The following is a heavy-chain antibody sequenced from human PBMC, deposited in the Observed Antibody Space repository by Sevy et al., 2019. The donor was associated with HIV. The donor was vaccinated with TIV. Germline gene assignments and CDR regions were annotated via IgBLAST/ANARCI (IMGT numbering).Heavy chain of an antibody. D-gene: IGHD3-3*01. Sequence: SETLSLTCTVSGGSISSGSYYWSWIRQPAGKGLEWIGRIYTSGSTNYNPSLKSRVTMSVDTSKNQFSLKLSSVTAADTAVYYCARDPEYDFWSGYYTGPPLWGQGTLVTVSS. J-gene: IGHJ4*02. CDR3: ARDPEYDFWSGYYTGPPL. V-gene: IGHV4-61*02. CDR2: IYTSGST. CDR1: GGSISSGSYY.